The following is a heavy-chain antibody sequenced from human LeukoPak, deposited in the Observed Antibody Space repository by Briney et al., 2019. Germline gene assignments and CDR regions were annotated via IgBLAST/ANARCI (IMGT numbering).Heavy chain of an antibody. J-gene: IGHJ6*03. CDR1: GGSFSGYY. CDR3: ARGRHSSSSYYYYYYMDV. D-gene: IGHD6-6*01. Sequence: SSETLSLTCAVYGGSFSGYYWSWIRQPLGKGLEWIGEINHSGSTNYNPSLKSRVTISVDTSKNQFSLKLSSVTAADTAVYYCARGRHSSSSYYYYYYMDVWGKGTTVTVSS. CDR2: INHSGST. V-gene: IGHV4-34*01.